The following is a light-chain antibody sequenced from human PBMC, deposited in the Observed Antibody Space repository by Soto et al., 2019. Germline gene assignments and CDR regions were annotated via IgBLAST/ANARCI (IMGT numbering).Light chain of an antibody. CDR2: DVS. CDR1: SSDVGRYNY. CDR3: SSYPGSRAPLV. J-gene: IGLJ2*01. Sequence: QSALTQPASVSGSPGQSITISCTGTSSDVGRYNYVSWYQQHPGKAPKLMIFDVSNRPSGVSNRFSGSKSGNTASLTISGPRAEDGADYYCSSYPGSRAPLVFGGGTKLPVL. V-gene: IGLV2-14*01.